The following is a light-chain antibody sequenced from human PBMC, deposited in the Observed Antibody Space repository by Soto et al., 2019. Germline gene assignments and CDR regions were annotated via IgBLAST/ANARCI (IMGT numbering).Light chain of an antibody. V-gene: IGKV3-20*01. CDR1: QSVSSSY. CDR2: GAS. CDR3: QQYGSSPRT. J-gene: IGKJ2*01. Sequence: EIVLTQSPGTLSLSPGERANLSCRASQSVSSSYLAWYQQKPGQAPRLLIYGASSRATGIPDRFSGSGSGTDFTLTINRLEPEDFAVYYCQQYGSSPRTFGQGTKLEIK.